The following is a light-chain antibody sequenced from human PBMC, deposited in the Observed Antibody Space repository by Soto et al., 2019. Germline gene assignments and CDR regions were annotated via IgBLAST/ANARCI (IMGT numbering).Light chain of an antibody. CDR2: GAS. J-gene: IGKJ2*01. V-gene: IGKV3-15*01. Sequence: EIVMTQSPATLSVSPGERATLSCRASQSVSSNLAWYQQKPGQAPRLLIYGASTRATGIPARFSGSGSGTEFTLTISSLQSEDFAVYYCQHYNNWPSYTFGQGTKLVIK. CDR3: QHYNNWPSYT. CDR1: QSVSSN.